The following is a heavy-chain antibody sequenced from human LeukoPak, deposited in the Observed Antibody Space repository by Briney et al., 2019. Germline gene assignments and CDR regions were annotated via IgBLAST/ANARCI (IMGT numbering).Heavy chain of an antibody. Sequence: ASVKLCCKSSGYTFTGYYMHWVRQAPGQGLEWMGWINPNSGGTNYAQKFQGRVTMTRDTSISTAYMELSRLRSDDTAVYYCASGITAARPHYYYGMDVWGQGTTVTVSS. CDR1: GYTFTGYY. CDR2: INPNSGGT. D-gene: IGHD6-6*01. V-gene: IGHV1-2*02. CDR3: ASGITAARPHYYYGMDV. J-gene: IGHJ6*02.